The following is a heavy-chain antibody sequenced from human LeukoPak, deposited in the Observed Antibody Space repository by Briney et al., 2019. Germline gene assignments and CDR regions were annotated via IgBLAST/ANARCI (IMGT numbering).Heavy chain of an antibody. CDR1: GGTFSSYA. CDR3: ARRLERRSAFDI. D-gene: IGHD1-1*01. J-gene: IGHJ3*02. Sequence: ASVKVSCKASGGTFSSYAISWVRQAPGQGLEWMGGIIPIFGTASYAQKFQGRVTITADESTSTAYMELSSLRSEDTAVYYCARRLERRSAFDIWGQGTMVTVSS. V-gene: IGHV1-69*13. CDR2: IIPIFGTA.